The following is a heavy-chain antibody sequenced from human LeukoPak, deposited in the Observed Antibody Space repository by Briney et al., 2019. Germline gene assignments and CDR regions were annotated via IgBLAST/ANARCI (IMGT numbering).Heavy chain of an antibody. CDR2: IYTSGST. CDR3: ARVISSGWGYYFDY. V-gene: IGHV4-4*07. J-gene: IGHJ4*02. D-gene: IGHD6-19*01. CDR1: GGSISSYY. Sequence: SETLSLTCTVSGGSISSYYWSWLRQPAGKGLEWLGRIYTSGSTNYNPSLKSRVTMSVDTSKNQFSLKLSSVTAADTAVYYCARVISSGWGYYFDYWGQGTLVTVSS.